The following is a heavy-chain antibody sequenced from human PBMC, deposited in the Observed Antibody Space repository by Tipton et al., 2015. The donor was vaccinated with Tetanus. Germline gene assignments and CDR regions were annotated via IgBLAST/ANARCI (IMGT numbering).Heavy chain of an antibody. J-gene: IGHJ6*02. Sequence: TLSLTCTVSGGSITNGGYYWTWIRQPPGKGLEWIGYIYSPGTTSYAPSLRGRATISFDSVKNHFSLSLSSVTAADTAMYYCARDGGNYFYYGMNVWGQGAAVTVSS. CDR1: GGSITNGGYY. CDR2: IYSPGTT. CDR3: ARDGGNYFYYGMNV. V-gene: IGHV4-31*03.